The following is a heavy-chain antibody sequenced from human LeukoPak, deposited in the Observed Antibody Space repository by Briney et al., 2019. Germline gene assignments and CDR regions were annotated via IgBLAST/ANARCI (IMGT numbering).Heavy chain of an antibody. V-gene: IGHV4-34*01. CDR1: GGSFSGYY. Sequence: PSETLSLTCAVYGGSFSGYYWSWIRQPPGKGLEWIGEINHGGSTNYNPSLKSRVTISVDTSKNQFSLKLSSVTAADTAVYYCARGHRRAYYYGSGSYNWGYYFDYWGQGTLVTVSS. CDR3: ARGHRRAYYYGSGSYNWGYYFDY. CDR2: INHGGST. J-gene: IGHJ4*02. D-gene: IGHD3-10*01.